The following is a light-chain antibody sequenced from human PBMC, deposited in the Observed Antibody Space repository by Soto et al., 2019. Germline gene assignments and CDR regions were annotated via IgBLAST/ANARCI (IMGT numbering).Light chain of an antibody. V-gene: IGKV3-20*01. CDR2: DAS. J-gene: IGKJ5*01. CDR1: QTVRNNY. CDR3: QQYGNSPIT. Sequence: EFVLTQSPGTPSLSPGERATLSCRASQTVRNNYLAWYQQKPGQAPRLLIYDASSRATGIPDRFSGGGSGTDFTLTITRLEPEDFALYYCQQYGNSPITFGQGTRLEIK.